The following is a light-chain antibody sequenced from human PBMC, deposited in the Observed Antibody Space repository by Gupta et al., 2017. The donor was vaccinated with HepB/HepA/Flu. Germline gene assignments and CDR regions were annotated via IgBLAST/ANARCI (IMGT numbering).Light chain of an antibody. V-gene: IGLV4-69*01. CDR1: SGHITYA. J-gene: IGLJ2*01. CDR2: INSDGSH. CDR3: QTWGTGIVV. Sequence: QVVLTQSPSASASLVSSVKLTCTLTSGHITYAIAWHQQHPEKGPRFLMKINSDGSHSKGDGIPDRFSGSSSGAERYLSISSLQSEDEADYYCQTWGTGIVVFGGGTKLTVL.